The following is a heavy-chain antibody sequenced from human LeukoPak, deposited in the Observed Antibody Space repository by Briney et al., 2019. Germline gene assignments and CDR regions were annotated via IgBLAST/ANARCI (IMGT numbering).Heavy chain of an antibody. D-gene: IGHD6-19*01. J-gene: IGHJ5*02. CDR2: FDPEDGET. CDR1: GYTLTELS. V-gene: IGHV1-24*01. CDR3: ARDDPLDKISSGWGP. Sequence: ASVKVSCKVSGYTLTELSMHWVRQAPGKGLEWMGRFDPEDGETIYAQKFQGRVTMTRDTSTNTVYMELSSLRSEDTAVYYCARDDPLDKISSGWGPWGQGTLVTVSS.